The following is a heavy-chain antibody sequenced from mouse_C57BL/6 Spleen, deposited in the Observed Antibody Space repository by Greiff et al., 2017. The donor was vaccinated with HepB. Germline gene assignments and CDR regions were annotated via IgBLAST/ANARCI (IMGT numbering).Heavy chain of an antibody. CDR1: GYAFSSSW. D-gene: IGHD1-1*01. CDR2: IYPGDGDT. CDR3: AREDYYGSEGAMDY. V-gene: IGHV1-82*01. Sequence: QVQLQQSGPELVKPGASVKISCKASGYAFSSSWMNWVKQRPGKGLEWIGRIYPGDGDTNYNGKFKGKATLTADKSSSTAYMQLSSLTSEDSAVYLCAREDYYGSEGAMDYWGQGTSVTVSS. J-gene: IGHJ4*01.